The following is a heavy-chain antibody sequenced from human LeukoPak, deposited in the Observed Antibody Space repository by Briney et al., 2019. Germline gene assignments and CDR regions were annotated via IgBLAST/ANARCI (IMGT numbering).Heavy chain of an antibody. Sequence: GGSLRLSCAASGSYRMYWVRQAPGKGLVWVSHINSDGSWTSYADSVKGRFTISKDNAKNTVYLQMNNLRAEDTAVYYCVSFYETYWGRGTLVTVSS. D-gene: IGHD2/OR15-2a*01. J-gene: IGHJ4*02. V-gene: IGHV3-74*01. CDR1: GSYR. CDR3: VSFYETY. CDR2: INSDGSWT.